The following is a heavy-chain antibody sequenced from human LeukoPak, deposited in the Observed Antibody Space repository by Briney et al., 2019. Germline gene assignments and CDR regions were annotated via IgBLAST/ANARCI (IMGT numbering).Heavy chain of an antibody. CDR2: ISYDEST. V-gene: IGHV4-39*07. CDR3: ARGQDGWLDY. Sequence: PSGTLSLTCSVSGDSISSSTYYWGWIRQPPGKGLEWIGTISYDESTYYNPSLNSRVTMSVDTSKNQFSLKLTSVTAADTAVYYCARGQDGWLDYWGQGTLVTVSS. J-gene: IGHJ4*02. CDR1: GDSISSSTYY. D-gene: IGHD5-24*01.